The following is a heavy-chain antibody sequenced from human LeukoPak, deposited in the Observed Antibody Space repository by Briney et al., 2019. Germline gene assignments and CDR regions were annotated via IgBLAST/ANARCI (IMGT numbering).Heavy chain of an antibody. V-gene: IGHV1-69*01. CDR2: IIPIFGTA. J-gene: IGHJ4*02. Sequence: SVKVSCKASGGTFSSYAISWVRQAPGQGLEWMGGIIPIFGTANYAQKFQGRVTITADESTSTAYMELSSLRSEDTAVYYCARAELAYCGGDYYSFGDWGQGTLVTVSS. CDR1: GGTFSSYA. D-gene: IGHD2-21*01. CDR3: ARAELAYCGGDYYSFGD.